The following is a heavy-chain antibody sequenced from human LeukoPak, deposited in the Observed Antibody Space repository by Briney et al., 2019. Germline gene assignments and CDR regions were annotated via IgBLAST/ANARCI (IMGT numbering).Heavy chain of an antibody. CDR1: GYTFTSYY. CDR3: VARATDSSGFHIFDY. J-gene: IGHJ4*02. V-gene: IGHV1-46*01. D-gene: IGHD3-22*01. CDR2: INPSGGST. Sequence: GASVKVSCKASGYTFTSYYMHWVRQAPGQGLEWMGIINPSGGSTSYAQKFQGRVTTTRDTSTSTVYMELSSLRSEDTAVYYCVARATDSSGFHIFDYWGQGTLVTVSS.